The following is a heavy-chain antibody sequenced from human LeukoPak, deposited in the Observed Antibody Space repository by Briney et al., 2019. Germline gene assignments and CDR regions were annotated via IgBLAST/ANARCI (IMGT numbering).Heavy chain of an antibody. D-gene: IGHD3-10*01. Sequence: GGPLRLSCAASGFTVSTNYMTWIRQAPGKGLEWVSVMYTLGNTNYADSVRGRFTISRDNSKNTLYLQMNSLRAEDTAVYYCAKNRGSGSYWYYYYMDVWGKGTTVTISS. CDR3: AKNRGSGSYWYYYYMDV. CDR1: GFTVSTNY. V-gene: IGHV3-66*03. J-gene: IGHJ6*03. CDR2: MYTLGNT.